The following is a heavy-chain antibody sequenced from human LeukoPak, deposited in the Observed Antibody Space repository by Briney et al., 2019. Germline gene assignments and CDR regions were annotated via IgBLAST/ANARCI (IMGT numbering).Heavy chain of an antibody. CDR2: ITSSSSTI. CDR3: ARDPPGFTTERGIAAAGTPYFDY. V-gene: IGHV3-48*04. D-gene: IGHD6-13*01. CDR1: GFTFSSYT. J-gene: IGHJ4*02. Sequence: QPGGSLRLSCAASGFTFSSYTMSWVRQAPGKGLEWVSYITSSSSTIYYADSVKGRFTISRDNAKNSLYLQMNSLRAEDTAVYYCARDPPGFTTERGIAAAGTPYFDYWGQGTLVTVSS.